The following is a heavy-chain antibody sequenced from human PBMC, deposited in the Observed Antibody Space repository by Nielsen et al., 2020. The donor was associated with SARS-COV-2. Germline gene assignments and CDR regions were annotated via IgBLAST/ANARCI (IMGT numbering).Heavy chain of an antibody. CDR3: AKDGGDGYNP. J-gene: IGHJ5*02. D-gene: IGHD5-24*01. V-gene: IGHV3-9*01. CDR1: GFTFDDYA. Sequence: SLKISCAASGFTFDDYAMHWVRQAPGKGLEWVSGISWNSGSIGYADSVKGRFTISRDNAKNSLYLQMNSLRAEDTAVYYCAKDGGDGYNPWGQGTLVTVSS. CDR2: ISWNSGSI.